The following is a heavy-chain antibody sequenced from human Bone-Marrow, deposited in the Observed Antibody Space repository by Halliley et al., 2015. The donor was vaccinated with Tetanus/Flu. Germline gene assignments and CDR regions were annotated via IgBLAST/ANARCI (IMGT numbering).Heavy chain of an antibody. V-gene: IGHV3-21*01. CDR3: ARVRSGYDAFDL. CDR2: ISTTSEFI. Sequence: SLRLSCAASGFTFSFYNMHWVRQPPGKGLEWVSSISTTSEFIYYPDSVKGRFTVSRDNAKNSLFLQMNSLSAEDTAPYYCARVRSGYDAFDLWGQGTMVTVSS. J-gene: IGHJ3*01. CDR1: GFTFSFYN. D-gene: IGHD3-10*01.